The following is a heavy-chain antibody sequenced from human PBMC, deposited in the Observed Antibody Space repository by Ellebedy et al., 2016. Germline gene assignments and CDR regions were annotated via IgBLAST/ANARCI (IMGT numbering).Heavy chain of an antibody. V-gene: IGHV4-59*01. J-gene: IGHJ3*02. Sequence: SETLSLTCIVSDDSIPDNYWSWIRQPPGKEPDYIGYIYYTGITNYNPSLMGRATVSIDTSTKQLSLKLTSVTAADTAVYFCARTASVPDMWGQGTLVTVSS. CDR2: IYYTGIT. CDR1: DDSIPDNY. CDR3: ARTASVPDM. D-gene: IGHD5/OR15-5a*01.